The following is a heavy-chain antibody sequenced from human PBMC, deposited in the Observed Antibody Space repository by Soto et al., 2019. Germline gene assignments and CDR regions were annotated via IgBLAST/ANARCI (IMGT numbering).Heavy chain of an antibody. D-gene: IGHD4-17*01. CDR2: INHSGST. CDR1: GGSFSGYY. V-gene: IGHV4-34*01. CDR3: AREYGDYGY. Sequence: QVQLQQWGAGLLKPSETLSLTCAVYGGSFSGYYWSWIRQPPGKGLEWIGEINHSGSTNYNPSLKSRVAIPVHTSKNHFSLRLSSVTAADPAVYYCAREYGDYGYWGQGTLVTVSS. J-gene: IGHJ4*02.